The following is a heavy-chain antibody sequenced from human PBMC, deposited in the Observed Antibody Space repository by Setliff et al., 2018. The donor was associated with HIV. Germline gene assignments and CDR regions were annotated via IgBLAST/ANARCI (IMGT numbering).Heavy chain of an antibody. Sequence: WASVKVSCKASGYSFTNYYIHWVRQAPGQVLEWMGVIHPSSGDTLYAQNFQGRVTVTRDTSTSTAYMELSSLRSEDTAVYYCARGLRFLEWLCRDNWFDPWGQGTLVTVSS. CDR3: ARGLRFLEWLCRDNWFDP. D-gene: IGHD3-3*01. J-gene: IGHJ5*02. V-gene: IGHV1-46*01. CDR2: IHPSSGDT. CDR1: GYSFTNYY.